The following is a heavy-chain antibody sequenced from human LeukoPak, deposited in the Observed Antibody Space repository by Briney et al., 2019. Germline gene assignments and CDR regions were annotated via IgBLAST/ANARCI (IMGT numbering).Heavy chain of an antibody. V-gene: IGHV3-30*18. Sequence: PGRSLRLSCAASGFTFSSYGMHWVRQAPGKGLEWVAVISYDGSNKYYADSVKDRFTISRDNSKNTLYLQMNSLRAEDTAVYYCAKDAHPLAAAGTDYWGQGTLVTVSS. CDR3: AKDAHPLAAAGTDY. CDR1: GFTFSSYG. D-gene: IGHD6-13*01. J-gene: IGHJ4*02. CDR2: ISYDGSNK.